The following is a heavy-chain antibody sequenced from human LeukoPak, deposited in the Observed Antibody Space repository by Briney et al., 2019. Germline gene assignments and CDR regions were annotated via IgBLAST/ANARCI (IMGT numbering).Heavy chain of an antibody. D-gene: IGHD3-16*01. V-gene: IGHV4-59*01. CDR1: GGSISSYY. CDR3: SMAMMTAEVDYFDY. J-gene: IGHJ4*02. CDR2: IYYSGST. Sequence: PSETLSLTCTVSGGSISSYYWSWIRQPPGKGLEWIGYIYYSGSTNYNPSLKSRVTISVDTSKNQFSLKLSSVTAADTAVYYCSMAMMTAEVDYFDYWGQGTLVTVSS.